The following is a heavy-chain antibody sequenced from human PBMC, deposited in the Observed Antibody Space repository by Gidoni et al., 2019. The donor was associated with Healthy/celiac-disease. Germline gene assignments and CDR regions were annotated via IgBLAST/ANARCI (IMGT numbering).Heavy chain of an antibody. CDR3: ARDGKWELPGAFDY. CDR1: GFTVSSNY. J-gene: IGHJ4*02. Sequence: EVQLVESGGGLIQPGGSLRLSCPPPGFTVSSNYMSWVRQAPGKGLEWVSVIYSGGSTYYADSVKGRFTISRDNSKNTLYLQMNSMRAEDTAVYYCARDGKWELPGAFDYWGQGTLVTVSS. CDR2: IYSGGST. V-gene: IGHV3-53*01. D-gene: IGHD1-26*01.